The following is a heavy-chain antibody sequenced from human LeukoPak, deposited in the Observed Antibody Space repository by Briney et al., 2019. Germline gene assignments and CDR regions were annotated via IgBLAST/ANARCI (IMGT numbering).Heavy chain of an antibody. CDR3: AKDQDGVYYYYGMDV. J-gene: IGHJ6*02. CDR1: GFTFSTYA. CDR2: ISYDGSNK. D-gene: IGHD4-17*01. V-gene: IGHV3-30*18. Sequence: TGGSLRLSCAASGFTFSTYAMHWVRQAPGKGLEWVAVISYDGSNKYFADSVKGRFTISRDNSKNTLYLQMNSQRAEDTAVYYCAKDQDGVYYYYGMDVWGQGTTVTVSS.